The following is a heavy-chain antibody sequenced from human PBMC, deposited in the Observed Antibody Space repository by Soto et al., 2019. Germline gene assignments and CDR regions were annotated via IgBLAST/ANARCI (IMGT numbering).Heavy chain of an antibody. V-gene: IGHV4-39*01. D-gene: IGHD2-2*01. CDR1: GGSMSSSRYN. J-gene: IGHJ4*02. Sequence: SETLSLTCSVSGGSMSSSRYNWGWIRQSPGKGLEWIGSIYYSGSTYYNSALKSRVTISVDTSKNQFSLKLSSVTVADTAVYYCARQVLIYYFDYWGQGTLVTVSS. CDR2: IYYSGST. CDR3: ARQVLIYYFDY.